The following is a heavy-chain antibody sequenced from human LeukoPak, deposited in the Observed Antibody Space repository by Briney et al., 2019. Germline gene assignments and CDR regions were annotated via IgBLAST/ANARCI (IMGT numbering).Heavy chain of an antibody. CDR3: ARLGISGSYSRYYYGMDV. J-gene: IGHJ6*02. CDR1: GGPISSYY. V-gene: IGHV4-59*01. D-gene: IGHD1-26*01. CDR2: IYYSGSI. Sequence: PSETLSLTCTVSGGPISSYYWSWIRQPPGKGLEWIGYIYYSGSINYNPSLKSRVTISVDTSKNQFSLKLSSVTAADTAVYYCARLGISGSYSRYYYGMDVWGHGTTVTVAS.